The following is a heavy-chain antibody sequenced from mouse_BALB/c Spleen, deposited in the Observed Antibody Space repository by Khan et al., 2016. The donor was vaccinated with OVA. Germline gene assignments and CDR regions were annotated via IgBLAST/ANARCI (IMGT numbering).Heavy chain of an antibody. Sequence: LVESGGGLVQPGGSRKLSCAASGFTFSNFGMHWVRQAPKKGLEWVAYISSGSSTIYYVDTVKGRFTISRDNPKNTLFLQMTSLRSEDTAMYYCARSGGNFHWYFDVWGAGTSVTVSS. CDR3: ARSGGNFHWYFDV. CDR1: GFTFSNFG. CDR2: ISSGSSTI. D-gene: IGHD2-1*01. J-gene: IGHJ1*01. V-gene: IGHV5-17*02.